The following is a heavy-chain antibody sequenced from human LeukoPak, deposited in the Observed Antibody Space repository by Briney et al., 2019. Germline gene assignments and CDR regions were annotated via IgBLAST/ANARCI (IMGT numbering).Heavy chain of an antibody. V-gene: IGHV3-11*01. D-gene: IGHD6-13*01. J-gene: IGHJ4*02. CDR3: ARAMVAAAGFPDY. Sequence: GGSLRLSCAASGFTFSDYYMSWVRQAPGKGGEGGSYISSTTGSTTYYADSVKGRFTISRDNAKNSLYLQMNSLRAEDTAVYYCARAMVAAAGFPDYWGQGTLVTVSS. CDR2: ISSTTGSTT. CDR1: GFTFSDYY.